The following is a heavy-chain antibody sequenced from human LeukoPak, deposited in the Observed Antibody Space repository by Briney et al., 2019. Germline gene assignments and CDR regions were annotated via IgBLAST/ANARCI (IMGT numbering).Heavy chain of an antibody. J-gene: IGHJ4*02. Sequence: GASVKVPCKASGGTFISYAISWVRQAPGQGLEWMGRIIPIFGTANYAQKFQGRVTITTDESTSTAYMELSSLRSEDTAVYYCARTRGYSYGQDYWGQGTLVTVSS. CDR3: ARTRGYSYGQDY. D-gene: IGHD5-18*01. CDR2: IIPIFGTA. V-gene: IGHV1-69*05. CDR1: GGTFISYA.